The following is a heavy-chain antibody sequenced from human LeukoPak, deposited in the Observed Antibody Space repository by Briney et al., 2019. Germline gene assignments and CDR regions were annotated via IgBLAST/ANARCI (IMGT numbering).Heavy chain of an antibody. Sequence: PSETLSLTCTVSGASVTSSSYYWGWIRQPPGKGLEWIGIICYSGSTYYNPSLKSRVTISVDTSKNQFSLKLSSVTAADTAVYYCARSSRAVAGTLDYWGQGTLVTVSS. CDR1: GASVTSSSYY. CDR3: ARSSRAVAGTLDY. CDR2: ICYSGST. D-gene: IGHD6-19*01. J-gene: IGHJ4*02. V-gene: IGHV4-39*01.